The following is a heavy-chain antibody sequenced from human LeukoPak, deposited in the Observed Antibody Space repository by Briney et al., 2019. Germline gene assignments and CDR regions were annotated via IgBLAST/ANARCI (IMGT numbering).Heavy chain of an antibody. J-gene: IGHJ4*02. V-gene: IGHV3-74*01. CDR3: AKRAPLYSSTPGNYFDS. CDR1: GFTFRTYW. D-gene: IGHD6-19*01. CDR2: INEDGSIT. Sequence: GGSLRLSCAVSGFTFRTYWMHWVRPVPGEGLVWVSRINEDGSITNYADSVKGRFSISRDNAKNTLYLRMNSLRAEDTAVYYCAKRAPLYSSTPGNYFDSWGQGTLVTVSS.